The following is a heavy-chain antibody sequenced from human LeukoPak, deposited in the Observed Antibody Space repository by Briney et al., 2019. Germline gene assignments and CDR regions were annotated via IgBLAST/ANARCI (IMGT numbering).Heavy chain of an antibody. V-gene: IGHV3-74*01. D-gene: IGHD4-17*01. CDR3: VRLNTVTPFDY. J-gene: IGHJ4*02. Sequence: PGGSLRLSCAASGFTFSSYWVHWVRQAPGKGLVWVSRINSDGSSRDYADSVKGRFTISRDNAKNTVYLQMNSLRDEDTAVYYCVRLNTVTPFDYWGQGTLVTVSS. CDR2: INSDGSSR. CDR1: GFTFSSYW.